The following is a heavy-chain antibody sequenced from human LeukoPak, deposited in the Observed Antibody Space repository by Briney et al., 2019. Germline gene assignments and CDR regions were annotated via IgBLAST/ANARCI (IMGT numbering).Heavy chain of an antibody. CDR1: GFTFSSYA. D-gene: IGHD3-9*01. CDR2: IRSKAYGGTT. CDR3: TSNGGYDILTGYYDLAY. J-gene: IGHJ4*02. Sequence: GGSLRLSCAASGFTFSSYAMSWVRQAPGKGLEWVGFIRSKAYGGTTEYAASVKGRFTISRDDSKSIAYLQMNSLKTEDTAVYYCTSNGGYDILTGYYDLAYWGQGTLVTVSS. V-gene: IGHV3-49*04.